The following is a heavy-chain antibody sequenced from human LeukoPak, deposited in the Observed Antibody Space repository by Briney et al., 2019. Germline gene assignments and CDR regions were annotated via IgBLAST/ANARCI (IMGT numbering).Heavy chain of an antibody. CDR1: GGSFSGYY. CDR2: INHSGST. V-gene: IGHV4-34*01. D-gene: IGHD5-18*01. CDR3: ASTRYSYGNYYYYGMDV. J-gene: IGHJ6*02. Sequence: SETLSLTCAVYGGSFSGYYWSWIRQPPGKGLEWIGEINHSGSTNYNPSLKSRVTISVDTSKNQFSLKLSSVTAADTAVCYCASTRYSYGNYYYYGMDVWGQGTTVTVSS.